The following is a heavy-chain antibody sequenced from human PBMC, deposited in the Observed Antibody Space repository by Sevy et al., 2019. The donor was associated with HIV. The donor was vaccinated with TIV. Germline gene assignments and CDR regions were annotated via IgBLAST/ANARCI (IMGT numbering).Heavy chain of an antibody. J-gene: IGHJ4*02. Sequence: GGSLRLSCVASGFTFSSHAMNWVRQVPGKGLEWVSSIGTNGDGRYYAESVKGRFTISRDNSKSTLYLQMNSLRAEDTALYYCSKPIYFYDNSGYSGDYWGQGIRVTVSS. CDR3: SKPIYFYDNSGYSGDY. CDR1: GFTFSSHA. CDR2: IGTNGDGR. V-gene: IGHV3-23*01. D-gene: IGHD3-22*01.